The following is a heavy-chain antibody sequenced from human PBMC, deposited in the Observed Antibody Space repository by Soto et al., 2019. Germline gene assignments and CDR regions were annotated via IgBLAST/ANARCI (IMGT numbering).Heavy chain of an antibody. J-gene: IGHJ4*02. CDR3: ARIANYYDSSGYYYVEVNLHDY. V-gene: IGHV3-21*01. D-gene: IGHD3-22*01. Sequence: GGSLRLSCAASGFTFSSYSMNWVRQAPGKGLEWVSSISSSSSYIYYADSVKGRFTISRDNAKNSLYLQMNSLRAEDTAVYYCARIANYYDSSGYYYVEVNLHDYWGQGTLVTVSS. CDR1: GFTFSSYS. CDR2: ISSSSSYI.